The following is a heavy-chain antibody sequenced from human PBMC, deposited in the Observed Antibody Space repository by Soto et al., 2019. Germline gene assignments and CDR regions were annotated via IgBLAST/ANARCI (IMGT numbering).Heavy chain of an antibody. CDR1: GGSISSSSYY. V-gene: IGHV4-39*01. D-gene: IGHD6-13*01. J-gene: IGHJ3*02. CDR2: IYYSGST. Sequence: PSETLSLTCTVSGGSISSSSYYWGWIRQPPGKGLEWIGSIYYSGSTYYNPSLKSRVTISVDTSKNQFSLKLSSVTAADTAVYYCARHGRVYSSSGGAALDIWGQGTMVTVSS. CDR3: ARHGRVYSSSGGAALDI.